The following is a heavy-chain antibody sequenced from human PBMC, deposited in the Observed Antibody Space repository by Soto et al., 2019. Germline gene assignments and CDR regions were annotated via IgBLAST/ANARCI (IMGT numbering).Heavy chain of an antibody. CDR3: ARGQEGVVATH. D-gene: IGHD2-15*01. J-gene: IGHJ4*02. Sequence: QVQLQQWGAGLLKPSETLSLTCAVNGGSFTGYYWSWVRQPPGKGLEWIGEIKDGGSTNYSPSLRSRVTISADTSKKQFSLKVTSVTAAYTAVYYCARGQEGVVATHWDQGTLVTVSS. V-gene: IGHV4-34*01. CDR1: GGSFTGYY. CDR2: IKDGGST.